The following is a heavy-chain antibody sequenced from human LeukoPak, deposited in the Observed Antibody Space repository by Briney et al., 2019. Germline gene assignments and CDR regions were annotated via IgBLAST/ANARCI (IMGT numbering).Heavy chain of an antibody. J-gene: IGHJ4*02. CDR1: GFTFSSYG. V-gene: IGHV3-30*18. Sequence: GGSLRLSCAASGFTFSSYGMHWVRQAPGKGLEWVAVISYDGSNKYYTDSVNGRFTISRDNSKNALFLQMNSLRAEDTAVYYCAKEGYYGSGSFPDYRGQGTLVTVSS. CDR3: AKEGYYGSGSFPDY. CDR2: ISYDGSNK. D-gene: IGHD3-10*01.